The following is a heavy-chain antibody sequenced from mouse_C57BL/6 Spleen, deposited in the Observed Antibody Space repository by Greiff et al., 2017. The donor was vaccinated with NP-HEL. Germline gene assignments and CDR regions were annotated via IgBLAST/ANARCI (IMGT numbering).Heavy chain of an antibody. J-gene: IGHJ3*01. CDR2: IYPGNSDT. CDR3: TRGRYDGYSAWFAY. V-gene: IGHV1-5*01. CDR1: VYTFTSYW. D-gene: IGHD2-3*01. Sequence: EVQLQESGTVLARPGASVQMSCKTSVYTFTSYWMHWVKQRPGQGLEWIGAIYPGNSDTRYNQKFKGKAKLTAVTSASTAYMELSSLTNEDSAVYYCTRGRYDGYSAWFAYWGQGTLVTVSS.